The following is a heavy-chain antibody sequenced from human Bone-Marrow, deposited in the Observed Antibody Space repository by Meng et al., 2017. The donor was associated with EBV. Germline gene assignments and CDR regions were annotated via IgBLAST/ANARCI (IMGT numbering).Heavy chain of an antibody. J-gene: IGHJ4*02. CDR3: ARGPLEWEPRGEDY. CDR1: GGSFSGYY. Sequence: QVQLQQWGAGLLTPSETLSLTCAVYGGSFSGYYWSWIRQPPGKGLEWIGEINHSGSTNYNPSLKSRVTISVDTSKNQFSLKLSSVTAADTAVYYCARGPLEWEPRGEDYWGQGTLVTV. D-gene: IGHD1-26*01. CDR2: INHSGST. V-gene: IGHV4-34*01.